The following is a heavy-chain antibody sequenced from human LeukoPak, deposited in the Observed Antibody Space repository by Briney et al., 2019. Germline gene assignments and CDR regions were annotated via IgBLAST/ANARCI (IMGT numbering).Heavy chain of an antibody. D-gene: IGHD3-10*01. CDR3: ARGLGRVRGVIIYFDY. J-gene: IGHJ4*02. CDR2: IIPIFGTA. V-gene: IGHV1-69*06. Sequence: SVKVSCKASGGTFSSYAISWVRQAPGQGLEWMGGIIPIFGTANYAQKFQGRVTITADKSTSTAYMELSSLRSEDTAVYYCARGLGRVRGVIIYFDYWGQGTLVTVSS. CDR1: GGTFSSYA.